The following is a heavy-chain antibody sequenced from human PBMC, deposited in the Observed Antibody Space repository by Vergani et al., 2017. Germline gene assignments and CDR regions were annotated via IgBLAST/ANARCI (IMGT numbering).Heavy chain of an antibody. CDR1: GFTFSSYG. CDR3: AKHIVVVPAAMGRDAFDI. V-gene: IGHV3-30*18. J-gene: IGHJ3*02. D-gene: IGHD2-2*01. Sequence: QVQLVESGGGVVQPGRSLRLSCAASGFTFSSYGMHWVRQAPGKGLEWVAVISYDGSNKYYADSVKGRFTISRDNSKNTLYLQMNSLRAEDTAVYYCAKHIVVVPAAMGRDAFDIWGQGTMVTVSS. CDR2: ISYDGSNK.